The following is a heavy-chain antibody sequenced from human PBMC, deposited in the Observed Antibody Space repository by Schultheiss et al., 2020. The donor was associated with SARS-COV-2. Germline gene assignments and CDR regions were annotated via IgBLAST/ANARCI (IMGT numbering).Heavy chain of an antibody. CDR1: GGTFSSYA. Sequence: ASVKVSCKASGGTFSSYAISWVRQAPGQGLEWMGGFDPEDGETIYAQKFQGRVTMTEDTSTDTAYMELSSLRSEDTAVYYCARAPFPRFVEYQLPTGGYYYYYGMDVWGQGTTVTVSS. V-gene: IGHV1-24*01. CDR2: FDPEDGET. CDR3: ARAPFPRFVEYQLPTGGYYYYYGMDV. D-gene: IGHD2-2*01. J-gene: IGHJ6*02.